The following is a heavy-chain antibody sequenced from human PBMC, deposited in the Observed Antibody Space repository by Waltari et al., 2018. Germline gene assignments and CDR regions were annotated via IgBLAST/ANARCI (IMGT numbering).Heavy chain of an antibody. J-gene: IGHJ4*02. Sequence: EVQLLESWVGLVEPGGSLRLSCAASEFDFSSYAMNWVRQAPGKGLEWVSTISGSGGNTYYADSVKGRFTISRDNSKNTLYLQMNSLRAEDTAVYYCAKDPAGTYYFEYWGQGTLVTVSS. D-gene: IGHD6-19*01. CDR1: EFDFSSYA. CDR3: AKDPAGTYYFEY. CDR2: ISGSGGNT. V-gene: IGHV3-23*01.